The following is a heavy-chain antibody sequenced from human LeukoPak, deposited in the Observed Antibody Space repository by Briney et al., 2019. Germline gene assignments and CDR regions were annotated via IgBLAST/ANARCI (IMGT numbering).Heavy chain of an antibody. Sequence: GGSLRLSCAASGFTVSSNYMSWVRQALGEGLEWVSVIYSGGSTYYADSVKGRFTISRDNSKNTLYLQMNSLRAEDTAVYYCAREGQQLTFDYWGQGTLVTVSS. D-gene: IGHD6-13*01. CDR1: GFTVSSNY. CDR3: AREGQQLTFDY. CDR2: IYSGGST. J-gene: IGHJ4*02. V-gene: IGHV3-53*01.